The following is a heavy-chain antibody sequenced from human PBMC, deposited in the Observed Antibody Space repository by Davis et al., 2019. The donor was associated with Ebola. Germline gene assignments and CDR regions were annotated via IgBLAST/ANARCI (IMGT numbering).Heavy chain of an antibody. J-gene: IGHJ4*02. V-gene: IGHV3-73*01. CDR1: GFTFSSYS. CDR3: TNRKSEY. Sequence: GESLKISCAASGFTFSSYSMNWVRQASGKGLEWVGRIRSKANSYATAYAASVKGRFTISRDDSKNTAYLQMNSLKTDDTAVYYCTNRKSEYWGQGTLVTVSS. CDR2: IRSKANSYAT.